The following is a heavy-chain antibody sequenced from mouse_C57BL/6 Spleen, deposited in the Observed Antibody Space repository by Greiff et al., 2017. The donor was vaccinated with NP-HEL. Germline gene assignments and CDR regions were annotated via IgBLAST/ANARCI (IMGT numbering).Heavy chain of an antibody. CDR2: INPNNGGT. CDR3: ARGSSPLYAMDY. V-gene: IGHV1-18*01. D-gene: IGHD1-1*01. Sequence: EVKLQESGPELVKPGASVKIPCKASGYTFTDYNMDWVKQSHGKSLEWIGDINPNNGGTIYNQKFKGKATLTVDKSSSTAYMELRSLTSEDTAVYYCARGSSPLYAMDYWGQGTSVTVSS. J-gene: IGHJ4*01. CDR1: GYTFTDYN.